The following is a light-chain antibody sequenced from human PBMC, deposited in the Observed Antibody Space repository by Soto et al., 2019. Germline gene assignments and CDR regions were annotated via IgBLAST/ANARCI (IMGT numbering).Light chain of an antibody. Sequence: QSALTQPASVSGSPGQLITISCTGTSSDVGGYNYVSWYQQHPGKAPKLMIYDVSNRPSGVSNRFSGSKSGNTASLTISGLQAEDEADYYCSSYTSSSTLPVVFGGGTKLTVL. CDR2: DVS. J-gene: IGLJ2*01. CDR3: SSYTSSSTLPVV. CDR1: SSDVGGYNY. V-gene: IGLV2-14*01.